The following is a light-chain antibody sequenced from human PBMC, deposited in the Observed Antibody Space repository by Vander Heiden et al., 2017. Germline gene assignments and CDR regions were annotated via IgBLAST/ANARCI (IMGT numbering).Light chain of an antibody. Sequence: EIVFTHSPGTLYFSPGKSATLSCRASQSVSSSYSAWYQQKPDQAPRLLIYGASSTATGISDRFSGSGCGTDFTLTISRLEHEDFAVYYCQQYGSSAQTFGQGTKVEIK. CDR3: QQYGSSAQT. J-gene: IGKJ1*01. CDR1: QSVSSSY. V-gene: IGKV3-20*01. CDR2: GAS.